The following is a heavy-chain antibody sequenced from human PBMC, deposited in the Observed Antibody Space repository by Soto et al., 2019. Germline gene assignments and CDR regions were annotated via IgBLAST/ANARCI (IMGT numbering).Heavy chain of an antibody. J-gene: IGHJ4*02. CDR1: GFIFSDYA. V-gene: IGHV3-30*09. D-gene: IGHD6-13*01. Sequence: QVQLVESGGGVVQPGRSLRLSCAASGFIFSDYAMHWVRQAPGKWLEWVAVISYGGDNKYYADSVRGRFAISRDNLKNTLDLQMNSLNPEDTAVYHCAKARHSTSWYGLEADLWGQGTLVTVSS. CDR2: ISYGGDNK. CDR3: AKARHSTSWYGLEADL.